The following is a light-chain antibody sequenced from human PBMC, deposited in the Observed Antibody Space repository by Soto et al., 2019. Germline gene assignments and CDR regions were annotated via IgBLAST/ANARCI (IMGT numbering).Light chain of an antibody. Sequence: QSALTQPASVSGSPGQSITISCTGTSSDVGSYNYVSWYQQHPGKAPKLMIYEVSNRPSGVSSRFSGSKSGNTASLTISGLQAGDEADYYCSSYTSSSTLFGTGTKLTVL. J-gene: IGLJ1*01. V-gene: IGLV2-14*01. CDR1: SSDVGSYNY. CDR2: EVS. CDR3: SSYTSSSTL.